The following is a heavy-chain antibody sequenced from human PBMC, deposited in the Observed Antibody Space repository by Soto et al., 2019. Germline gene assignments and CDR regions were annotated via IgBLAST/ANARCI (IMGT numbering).Heavy chain of an antibody. J-gene: IGHJ4*02. V-gene: IGHV3-33*01. CDR2: IWCDGSNK. Sequence: GGSLRLSCAASGFTFSSYGMHWVRQAPGKGLEWVAFIWCDGSNKYYADSVKGRFTISRDNSKNTLYLQMNSLRAEDTAVYYCARINEYYDFWSGYYKGHYYFDYWGQGTLVTVSS. D-gene: IGHD3-3*01. CDR3: ARINEYYDFWSGYYKGHYYFDY. CDR1: GFTFSSYG.